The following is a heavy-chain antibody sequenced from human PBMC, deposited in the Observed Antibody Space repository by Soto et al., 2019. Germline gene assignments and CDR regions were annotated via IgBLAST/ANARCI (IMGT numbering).Heavy chain of an antibody. CDR3: ARKGGGYIIDY. D-gene: IGHD5-12*01. Sequence: TLSLTCTVSGGSISSGGYYWSWIRQHPGKGLEWIGYIYYSGSTYYNPSLKSRVTISVDTSKNQFSLKLSSVTAADTAVYYCARKGGGYIIDYWGQGTLVTVSS. J-gene: IGHJ4*02. V-gene: IGHV4-31*03. CDR2: IYYSGST. CDR1: GGSISSGGYY.